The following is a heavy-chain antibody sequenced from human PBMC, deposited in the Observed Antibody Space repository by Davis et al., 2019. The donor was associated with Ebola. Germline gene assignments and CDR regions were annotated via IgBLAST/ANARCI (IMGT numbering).Heavy chain of an antibody. Sequence: GGSLRLSCAASGFTFSDYYMSWIRQAPGKGLEYVSAISSNGGSTYYANSVKGRFTISRDNSKNTLYLQMGSLRSEDTAVYYCARSGRDIVGATMDYWGQGTLVTVSS. CDR2: ISSNGGST. CDR3: ARSGRDIVGATMDY. CDR1: GFTFSDYY. V-gene: IGHV3-64*01. J-gene: IGHJ4*02. D-gene: IGHD1-26*01.